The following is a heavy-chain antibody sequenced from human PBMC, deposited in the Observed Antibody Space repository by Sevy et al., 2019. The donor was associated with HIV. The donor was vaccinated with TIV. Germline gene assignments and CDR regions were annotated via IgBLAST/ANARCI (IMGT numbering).Heavy chain of an antibody. V-gene: IGHV4-59*01. CDR2: IFYRGST. D-gene: IGHD5-18*01. CDR1: GGSLSTDY. J-gene: IGHJ4*02. CDR3: ARGNTAMVPPYYDY. Sequence: SETLSLTCTVSGGSLSTDYWTWIRQPPGKGLEWIGYIFYRGSTNYNPSLKSRITMSIDASKNQFSLKLSSVTAADTAFYYCARGNTAMVPPYYDYWGQGTLVTVSS.